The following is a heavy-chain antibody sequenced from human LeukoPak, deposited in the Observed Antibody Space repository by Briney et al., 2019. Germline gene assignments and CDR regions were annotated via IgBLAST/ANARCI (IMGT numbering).Heavy chain of an antibody. J-gene: IGHJ4*02. CDR3: AKAIAVAARRGNLDY. D-gene: IGHD6-19*01. Sequence: GGSLRLSCAASGFTFSSHAVNWVRQAPGKGLEWVSGISGSGGSTYYADSVKGRFTISRDNSKNTLYVHMSSLRAEDTAIYYCAKAIAVAARRGNLDYSGQGTLVTVSS. V-gene: IGHV3-23*01. CDR2: ISGSGGST. CDR1: GFTFSSHA.